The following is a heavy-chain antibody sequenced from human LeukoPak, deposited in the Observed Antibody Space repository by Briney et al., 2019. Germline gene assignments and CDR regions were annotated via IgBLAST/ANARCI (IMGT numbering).Heavy chain of an antibody. J-gene: IGHJ6*03. CDR1: GGSISSYY. CDR3: ARGGENYYYYYMDV. D-gene: IGHD3-16*01. V-gene: IGHV4-4*07. Sequence: PSETLSLTCTVSGGSISSYYWSWIRQPAGKGLEWIGRIYTSGSTNYNPSLKSRVTMSVDTSKNQFSLKLSSVTAADTAVYYCARGGENYYYYYMDVWGKGTTVTVSS. CDR2: IYTSGST.